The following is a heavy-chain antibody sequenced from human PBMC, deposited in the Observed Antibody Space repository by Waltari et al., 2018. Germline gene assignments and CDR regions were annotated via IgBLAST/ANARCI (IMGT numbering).Heavy chain of an antibody. CDR2: IRHPGNT. CDR1: GASFSAYY. J-gene: IGHJ5*02. CDR3: TRGGNYDFWSHRPFVDP. Sequence: QVQLQQWGAGLLKPSETLSLTCSVSGASFSAYYWGWVLHVPGKGLEWIGQIRHPGNTNYNPSLQSRVAISIDTSRNQFSLRVFSVTAADTGLYFCTRGGNYDFWSHRPFVDPWGQGTQVTVSS. D-gene: IGHD3-3*01. V-gene: IGHV4-34*01.